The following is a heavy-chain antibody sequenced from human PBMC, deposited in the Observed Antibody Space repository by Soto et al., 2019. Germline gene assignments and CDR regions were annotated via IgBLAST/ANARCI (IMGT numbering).Heavy chain of an antibody. V-gene: IGHV1-8*01. J-gene: IGHJ4*02. CDR3: ARARPLMVRGVIVTFDY. CDR2: MNPNSGNT. Sequence: GASVKFSCKAAGYTFTSYDINWVRQATGQGLEWMGWMNPNSGNTGYAQKFQGRVTMTRNTSISTAYMELSSLRSEDTAVYYCARARPLMVRGVIVTFDYWGQGTLVTVSS. CDR1: GYTFTSYD. D-gene: IGHD3-10*01.